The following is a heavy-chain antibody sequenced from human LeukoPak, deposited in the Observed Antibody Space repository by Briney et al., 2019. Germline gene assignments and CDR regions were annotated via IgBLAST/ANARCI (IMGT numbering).Heavy chain of an antibody. CDR1: GFTFSSYA. Sequence: GGSLRLSCAASGFTFSSYAMSWVRQAPGKGLEWVSSISSSSSYIYYADSVKGRFTISRDNAKNSLYLQMNSLRAEDTAVYYCARGAYSGWYYWGQGTLVTVSS. V-gene: IGHV3-21*01. D-gene: IGHD6-19*01. CDR3: ARGAYSGWYY. CDR2: ISSSSSYI. J-gene: IGHJ4*02.